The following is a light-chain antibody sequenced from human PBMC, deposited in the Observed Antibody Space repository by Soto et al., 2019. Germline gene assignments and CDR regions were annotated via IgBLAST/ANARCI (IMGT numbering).Light chain of an antibody. V-gene: IGKV3-20*01. Sequence: EIVLTQSPGTLSLSPGERATLSCRASQSVSSSFLAWYQQKPGQAPRLLIYGASSRATSIPDRFSGSGSGTDFTLTISRLEPEDVAVYYCQQYYSSPLTFGGGTKVEIK. CDR2: GAS. CDR1: QSVSSSF. CDR3: QQYYSSPLT. J-gene: IGKJ4*01.